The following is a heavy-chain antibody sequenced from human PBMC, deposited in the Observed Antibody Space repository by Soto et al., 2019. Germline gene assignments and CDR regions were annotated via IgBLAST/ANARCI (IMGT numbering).Heavy chain of an antibody. Sequence: PGESLKISCKASGYTFVAYCIGWVRQMPGKGLEWMGIICPGDSHTRFSPSFEGQVTISADKSSSPADVQWSSLKASDTAKYYCTRTAADGRRYYGMDIWGYVTTVTVSS. CDR2: ICPGDSHT. CDR3: TRTAADGRRYYGMDI. D-gene: IGHD6-13*01. V-gene: IGHV5-51*01. J-gene: IGHJ6*01. CDR1: GYTFVAYC.